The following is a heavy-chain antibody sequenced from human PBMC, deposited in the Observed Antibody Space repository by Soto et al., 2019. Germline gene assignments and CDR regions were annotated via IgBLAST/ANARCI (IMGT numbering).Heavy chain of an antibody. Sequence: EVQLLESGGGLVHPGGSLRLSCLSSGFTFSDYSMTWVRQGPGRGLEWVATLTPTGTTFYADSVKGRFTISRDNNRNTLSLQMYNMRAEDTARYYCAKRATTVPTPGNYFECWGKGTLVTVSS. J-gene: IGHJ4*02. V-gene: IGHV3-23*01. D-gene: IGHD2-15*01. CDR1: GFTFSDYS. CDR3: AKRATTVPTPGNYFEC. CDR2: LTPTGTT.